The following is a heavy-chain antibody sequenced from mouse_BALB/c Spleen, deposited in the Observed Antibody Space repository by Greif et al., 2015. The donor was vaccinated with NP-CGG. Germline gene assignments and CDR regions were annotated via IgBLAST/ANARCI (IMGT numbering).Heavy chain of an antibody. Sequence: EVKLVESGGGLVKPGGSLKLSCAASGFAFRSYDMSWVRQTPEKRLEWVAYISSGGGSTYYPDTVKGRFTISRDNAKNTLYLQMSGLKSEDTAMYYCARHFYDGYYGEDYWGQGTTLTVSS. J-gene: IGHJ2*01. CDR3: ARHFYDGYYGEDY. CDR1: GFAFRSYD. D-gene: IGHD2-3*01. V-gene: IGHV5-12-1*01. CDR2: ISSGGGST.